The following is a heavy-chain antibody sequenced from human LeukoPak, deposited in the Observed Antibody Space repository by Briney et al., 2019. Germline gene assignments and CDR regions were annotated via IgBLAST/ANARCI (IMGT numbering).Heavy chain of an antibody. CDR1: GFTFSTYA. Sequence: GGSLRLSCAASGFTFSTYAMSWVRQAPGKGLEWVSAISGSGGSTDYADSVKGRFTVSRDNCKNTLYLQMNGLRAEDTAIYYCAKEGPPMAMGHWGQGTLVTVSS. V-gene: IGHV3-23*01. J-gene: IGHJ4*02. CDR2: ISGSGGST. CDR3: AKEGPPMAMGH. D-gene: IGHD5-24*01.